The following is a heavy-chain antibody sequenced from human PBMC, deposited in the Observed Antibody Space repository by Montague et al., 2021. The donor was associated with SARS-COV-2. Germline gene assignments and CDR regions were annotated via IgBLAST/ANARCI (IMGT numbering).Heavy chain of an antibody. Sequence: SETLSLTCTVSGGSITTTSYYWGWIRQPPGKGLEWIGSIYYSGTTDYKPSLQSRVPISVDTSKNQFSLRLSSVSAADTAMYYCASDVRFSNYELSFDPWGQGTLLTVSS. CDR1: GGSITTTSYY. D-gene: IGHD3-10*02. V-gene: IGHV4-39*07. CDR2: IYYSGTT. CDR3: ASDVRFSNYELSFDP. J-gene: IGHJ5*02.